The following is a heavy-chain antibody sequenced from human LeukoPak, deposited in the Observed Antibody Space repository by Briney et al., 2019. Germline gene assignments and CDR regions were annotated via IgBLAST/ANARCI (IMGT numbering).Heavy chain of an antibody. CDR2: ISGSGGST. V-gene: IGHV3-23*01. CDR3: AKGKINHEGAFDA. J-gene: IGHJ3*01. CDR1: GFTFSSYA. Sequence: GGSLRLSCAASGFTFSSYAMSWVRQAPGKGLEWVSAISGSGGSTYYADSVKGRFTISRDNSKKMVHLQVNSLRAEGTAIYYCAKGKINHEGAFDAWGQGSMVTVSS.